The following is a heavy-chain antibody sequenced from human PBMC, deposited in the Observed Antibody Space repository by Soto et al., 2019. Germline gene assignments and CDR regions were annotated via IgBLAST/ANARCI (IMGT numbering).Heavy chain of an antibody. CDR1: GFTFDTYA. CDR3: AKLECSGGSCYSGRLVDYFYYYMDV. D-gene: IGHD2-15*01. Sequence: EVQLLESGGGLVQPGGSLRLSCAASGFTFDTYAMSWVRQAPGKGLEWVSAISGSGAKTYYADSVKGRFTISRDNPKNKLYLQMNSLRAEDTAVYHCAKLECSGGSCYSGRLVDYFYYYMDVWGKGTTVTVSS. CDR2: ISGSGAKT. J-gene: IGHJ6*03. V-gene: IGHV3-23*01.